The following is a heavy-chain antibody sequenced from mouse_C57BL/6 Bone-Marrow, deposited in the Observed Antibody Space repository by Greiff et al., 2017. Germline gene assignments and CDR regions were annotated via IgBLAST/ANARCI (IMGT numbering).Heavy chain of an antibody. Sequence: QVQLQQSGAELVRPGASVKLSCKASGYTFTDYYINWVKQRPGQGLEWIARIYPGSGNTYYNEKFKGKATLTAEKYSSPAYMQLSSLTSEDSAFYFGARSGAMDYWGQGTSDTVSS. CDR1: GYTFTDYY. J-gene: IGHJ4*01. D-gene: IGHD3-1*01. CDR3: ARSGAMDY. V-gene: IGHV1-76*01. CDR2: IYPGSGNT.